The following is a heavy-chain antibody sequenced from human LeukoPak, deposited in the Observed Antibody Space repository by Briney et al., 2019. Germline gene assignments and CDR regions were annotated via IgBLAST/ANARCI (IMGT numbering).Heavy chain of an antibody. D-gene: IGHD2-15*01. CDR1: GFTFSSYG. CDR3: ARVPLGYCSGDSCYDLDC. V-gene: IGHV3-30*09. CDR2: ISYDGSNK. J-gene: IGHJ4*02. Sequence: GGSLRLSCAASGFTFSSYGMHWVRQAPGKGLEWVAVISYDGSNKYYVDSVKGRFAISRDNSKNTLYLQMNSLRAEDTAVYYCARVPLGYCSGDSCYDLDCWGQGTLVTVSS.